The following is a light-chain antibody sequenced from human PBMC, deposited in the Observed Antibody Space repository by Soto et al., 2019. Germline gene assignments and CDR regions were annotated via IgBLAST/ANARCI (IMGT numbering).Light chain of an antibody. V-gene: IGKV3-15*01. CDR2: AAS. Sequence: EIVMTQSPATLSVSPGERVTLSCRASQSVRTNLAWYHQRPGQAPRLLIYAASARATGVPARFSGSGSGTEFTLTISSLQSEDSAVYYCQQYNEWPPITFGQGTRLEIK. J-gene: IGKJ5*01. CDR1: QSVRTN. CDR3: QQYNEWPPIT.